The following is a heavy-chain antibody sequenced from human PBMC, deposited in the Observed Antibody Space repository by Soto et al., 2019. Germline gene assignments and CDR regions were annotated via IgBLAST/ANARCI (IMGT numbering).Heavy chain of an antibody. V-gene: IGHV4-34*01. Sequence: SETLSLTCAVYGGSFSGYYWILIRQPPGKGLEWIGEINHSGSTNYNPSLKSRVTISVDTSKNQFSLKLSSVTAADTAVYYCAGAPGYSSSWYYYWGQGTLVTVSS. CDR2: INHSGST. CDR1: GGSFSGYY. CDR3: AGAPGYSSSWYYY. D-gene: IGHD6-13*01. J-gene: IGHJ4*02.